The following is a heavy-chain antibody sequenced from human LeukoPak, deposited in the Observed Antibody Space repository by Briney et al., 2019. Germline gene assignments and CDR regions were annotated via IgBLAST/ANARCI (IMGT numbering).Heavy chain of an antibody. V-gene: IGHV4-39*01. Sequence: SETLSLTCTVSGGSISSSSYYWGWIRQPPGKGLEWIGSIYYSGSTYYNPSLKSRVTISVDTSKNQFSLKLSSVTAADTAVYYCARHARFPLDSYGLYYFDYWGQGTLVTVSS. CDR1: GGSISSSSYY. CDR3: ARHARFPLDSYGLYYFDY. J-gene: IGHJ4*02. CDR2: IYYSGST. D-gene: IGHD5-18*01.